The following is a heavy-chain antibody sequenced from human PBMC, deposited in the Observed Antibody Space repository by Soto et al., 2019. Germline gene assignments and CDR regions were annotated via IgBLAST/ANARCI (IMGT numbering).Heavy chain of an antibody. J-gene: IGHJ5*02. CDR2: ILYSGTT. V-gene: IGHV4-4*02. D-gene: IGHD2-2*01. CDR3: SSRITDAPT. Sequence: QVQLQESGPGLVKPSGTLSLTCAVSGGSISSGWWTWVRQPPGKGLEWIGEILYSGTTNYNSSLNSRVTISIDNSKKQSSLILSSVTAADTAVYYCSSRITDAPTWGQGTLVTVSS. CDR1: GGSISSGW.